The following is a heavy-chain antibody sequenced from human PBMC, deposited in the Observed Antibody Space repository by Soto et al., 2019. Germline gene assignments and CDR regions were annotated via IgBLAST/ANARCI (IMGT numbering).Heavy chain of an antibody. CDR1: VSNFFCFH. J-gene: IGHJ4*02. V-gene: IGHV1-2*02. CDR2: ITPGNGDT. CDR3: ASERIAGPFDN. D-gene: IGHD3-16*02. Sequence: GXSVKVSCKASVSNFFCFHIHLVRQAPGQGLEWMGGITPGNGDTNYAQPFQGRVTLTRDTSIDTAYMDLSGLKSDDTAVYYCASERIAGPFDNWGQGTLVTVSS.